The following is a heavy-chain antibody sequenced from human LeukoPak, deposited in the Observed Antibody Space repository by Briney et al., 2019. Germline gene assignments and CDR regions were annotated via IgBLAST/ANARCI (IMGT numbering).Heavy chain of an antibody. CDR2: IYYSGST. V-gene: IGHV4-61*01. CDR1: GGSISSGSYY. Sequence: SETLSLTCTVSGGSISSGSYYWSWIRQPPGKGLEWIGYIYYSGSTNYNPSLKSRVTISVDTSKNQFSLKLSSVTAADTAVYYCARGVTIFGVAPMPFDYWGQGTLVTVSS. D-gene: IGHD3-3*01. CDR3: ARGVTIFGVAPMPFDY. J-gene: IGHJ4*02.